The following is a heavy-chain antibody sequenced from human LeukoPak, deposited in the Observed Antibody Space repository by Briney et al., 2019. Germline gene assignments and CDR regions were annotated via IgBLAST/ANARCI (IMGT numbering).Heavy chain of an antibody. D-gene: IGHD3-22*01. CDR1: GFSVSTKH. V-gene: IGHV3-53*01. J-gene: IGHJ4*02. CDR2: IYKNGAA. CDR3: ASPTKPYDSSGYYDLDY. Sequence: PGGSLRLSCAASGFSVSTKHMSWVRQAPGKGLEWVSVIYKNGAARYPDSVKGRFTISRDNAKNSLYLQMNSLRAEDTAVYYCASPTKPYDSSGYYDLDYWGQGTLVTVSS.